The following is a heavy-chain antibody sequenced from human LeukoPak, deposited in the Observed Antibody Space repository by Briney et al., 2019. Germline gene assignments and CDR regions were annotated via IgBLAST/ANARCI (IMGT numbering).Heavy chain of an antibody. CDR2: IYTSGST. D-gene: IGHD3-3*01. J-gene: IGHJ3*02. V-gene: IGHV4-4*07. CDR1: GGSISSYY. CDR3: ARSSNYDFWSGYWQPDAFDI. Sequence: SETLSLTCTVSGGSISSYYWSWIRQPAGKGLEWIGRIYTSGSTTYNPSLKSRVTMSVDTSKNQFSLKLSSVTAADTAVYYCARSSNYDFWSGYWQPDAFDIWGQGTMVTVSS.